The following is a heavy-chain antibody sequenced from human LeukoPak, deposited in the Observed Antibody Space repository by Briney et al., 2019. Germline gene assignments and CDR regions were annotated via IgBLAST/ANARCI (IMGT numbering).Heavy chain of an antibody. Sequence: GGSLRLSFPSSGFTFSNAWLRSVRQAPGKGLEWVGRIKSKTHGGTTDYAAPGKGRFTISRDDSKNTLYLQMNSLKTEDTAVYYCTTHGYSAYDANFWGQGTLVTVSS. V-gene: IGHV3-15*01. CDR3: TTHGYSAYDANF. D-gene: IGHD5-12*01. CDR2: IKSKTHGGTT. CDR1: GFTFSNAW. J-gene: IGHJ4*02.